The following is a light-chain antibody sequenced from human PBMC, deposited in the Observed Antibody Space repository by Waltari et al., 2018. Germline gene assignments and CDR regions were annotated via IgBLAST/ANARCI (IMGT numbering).Light chain of an antibody. CDR3: MQATHWPYT. Sequence: DVVMTQSPLSLSVNVGQAATISCSSSQSLLHRDGNTYFNWFHQRPGQSPRRLFSKVSYRDPGVPDRFSGSGSGPDFTQTISRVEAEDAGVFYRMQATHWPYTFGQGTKLEI. CDR1: QSLLHRDGNTY. J-gene: IGKJ2*01. CDR2: KVS. V-gene: IGKV2-30*02.